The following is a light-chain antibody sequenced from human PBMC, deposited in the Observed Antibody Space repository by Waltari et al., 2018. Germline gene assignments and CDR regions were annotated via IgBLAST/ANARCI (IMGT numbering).Light chain of an antibody. Sequence: QSVLTQPPSASGTPGQGVPLSCSGGASNIGNNVLNWYPQVPGKAPKLLIYRSDRRPAGVPDRFSGSKSGTSASLAISGLQSEDEADYYCAAWDDSLNGRWVFGGGTKATVL. V-gene: IGLV1-44*01. CDR1: ASNIGNNV. CDR3: AAWDDSLNGRWV. J-gene: IGLJ3*02. CDR2: RSD.